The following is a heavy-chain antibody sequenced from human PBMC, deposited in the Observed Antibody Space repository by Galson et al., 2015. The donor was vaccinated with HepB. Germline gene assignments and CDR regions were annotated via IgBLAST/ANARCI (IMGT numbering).Heavy chain of an antibody. CDR3: ARDARDGWLRIGYMDV. D-gene: IGHD5-24*01. Sequence: LRLSCAASGFTFSSYGMHWVRQAPGKGLEWVAVIWYDGSNKYYADSVKGRFTISRDNSKNTLYLQMNSLRAEDTAVYYCARDARDGWLRIGYMDVWGKGTTVTVSS. J-gene: IGHJ6*03. V-gene: IGHV3-33*01. CDR1: GFTFSSYG. CDR2: IWYDGSNK.